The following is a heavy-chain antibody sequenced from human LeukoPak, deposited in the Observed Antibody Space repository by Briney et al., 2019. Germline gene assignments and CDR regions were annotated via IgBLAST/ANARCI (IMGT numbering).Heavy chain of an antibody. J-gene: IGHJ4*02. CDR1: GFTFNKFA. V-gene: IGHV3-23*01. CDR2: IIENGGET. Sequence: AGGSLRLSCAASGFTFNKFAMSWVRQAPGKGLEWVSGIIENGGETYYADSVRGRFTISRDNSKNTLYLQTNSLRAEDTAVYYCAKDYEYNSNTWYFHWGRGTLVSVSS. D-gene: IGHD6-13*01. CDR3: AKDYEYNSNTWYFH.